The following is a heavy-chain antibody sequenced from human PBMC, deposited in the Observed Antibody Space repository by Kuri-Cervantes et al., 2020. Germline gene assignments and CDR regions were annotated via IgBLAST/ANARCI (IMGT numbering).Heavy chain of an antibody. Sequence: SETLSLTCTVSGGSISSSSYYWGWIRQPPGKGLEWIGSIYYSGSTYYNPSLKSRVTISVDRSKNQFSLKLSSVTAADTAVYYCARGQANYYDSSGYYYGHAFDIWGQRTMVTVSS. D-gene: IGHD3-22*01. CDR2: IYYSGST. V-gene: IGHV4-39*07. J-gene: IGHJ3*02. CDR3: ARGQANYYDSSGYYYGHAFDI. CDR1: GGSISSSSYY.